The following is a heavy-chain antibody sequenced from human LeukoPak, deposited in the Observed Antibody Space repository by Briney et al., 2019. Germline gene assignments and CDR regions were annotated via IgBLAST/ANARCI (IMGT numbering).Heavy chain of an antibody. D-gene: IGHD2-2*01. J-gene: IGHJ3*02. CDR3: AREGMPGGFDI. CDR2: ISANKGNT. Sequence: ASVKVSCKASGYTFTNYGLTWVRQAPGQGLEWMGWISANKGNTNYAQRLQGRVTMTTDTSTSTAYMELRSLKSDDTAVYYCAREGMPGGFDIWGQGTMVTVSS. V-gene: IGHV1-18*01. CDR1: GYTFTNYG.